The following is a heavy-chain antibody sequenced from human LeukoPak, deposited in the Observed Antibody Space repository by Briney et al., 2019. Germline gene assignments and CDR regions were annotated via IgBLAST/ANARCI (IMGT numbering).Heavy chain of an antibody. V-gene: IGHV4-39*01. J-gene: IGHJ4*02. CDR1: GGSISSSSYY. D-gene: IGHD6-19*01. Sequence: PSETLSLTCTVSGGSISSSSYYWGWIRQPPGKGLEWIGSIYYSGRTYYNPSLRSRVTISVDTSKNQFSLKLSSVTAADTAVYSCARQVISSDWYVDYWGQGTLVTVSS. CDR3: ARQVISSDWYVDY. CDR2: IYYSGRT.